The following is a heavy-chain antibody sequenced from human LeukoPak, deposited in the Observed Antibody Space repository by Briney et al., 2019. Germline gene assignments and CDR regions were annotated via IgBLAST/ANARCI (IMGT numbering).Heavy chain of an antibody. D-gene: IGHD2-2*01. Sequence: ASVKVSCKASGYTFTGYYMHWVRQAPGLGLEWMGRINPNSGGTNYAQKFQGRVTMTRDTSISTAYMELSRLRSDDTAVYYCARPGYCSSTSCFYYFDYWGQGTLVTVSS. CDR1: GYTFTGYY. CDR3: ARPGYCSSTSCFYYFDY. J-gene: IGHJ4*02. V-gene: IGHV1-2*06. CDR2: INPNSGGT.